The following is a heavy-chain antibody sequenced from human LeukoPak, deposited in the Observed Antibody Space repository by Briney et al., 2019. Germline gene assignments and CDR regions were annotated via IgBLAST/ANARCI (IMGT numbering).Heavy chain of an antibody. J-gene: IGHJ5*02. CDR3: ARGDSSSWLPSFDP. V-gene: IGHV1-2*02. CDR2: INPNSGGT. D-gene: IGHD6-13*01. Sequence: ASVKVSCKASGYSFNDFYMHWVRQAPGQGLEWMGWINPNSGGTNYAQKFQGRVTMTRDTSISTAYMELRRLRSDDTAVYYCARGDSSSWLPSFDPWGQGTLVTVSS. CDR1: GYSFNDFY.